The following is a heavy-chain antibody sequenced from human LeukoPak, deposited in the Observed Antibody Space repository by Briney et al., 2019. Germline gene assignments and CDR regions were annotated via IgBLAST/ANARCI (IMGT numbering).Heavy chain of an antibody. CDR3: ARDYYDSSGYYSPEYFQH. D-gene: IGHD3-22*01. J-gene: IGHJ1*01. V-gene: IGHV1-69*13. CDR1: GGTFSSYA. Sequence: SVKVSCKASGGTFSSYAISWVRQAPGQGLEWMGGIIPIFGAANYAQKFQGRVTITADESTSTAYMELSSLRSEDTAVYYCARDYYDSSGYYSPEYFQHWGQGTLVTVSS. CDR2: IIPIFGAA.